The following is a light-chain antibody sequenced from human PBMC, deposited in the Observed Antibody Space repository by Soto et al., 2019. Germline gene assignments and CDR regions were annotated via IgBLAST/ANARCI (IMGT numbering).Light chain of an antibody. Sequence: SYELTQPPSVSVAPGQTARITCGGNNIGSKSVHWYQQKPGQAPVLVVYDDSDRPSGIPERFSGSNSGNTASLTISGLQAEDEADYYCTSYTTSSTLVFGGGTKVTVL. CDR2: DDS. V-gene: IGLV3-21*02. CDR1: NIGSKS. J-gene: IGLJ2*01. CDR3: TSYTTSSTLV.